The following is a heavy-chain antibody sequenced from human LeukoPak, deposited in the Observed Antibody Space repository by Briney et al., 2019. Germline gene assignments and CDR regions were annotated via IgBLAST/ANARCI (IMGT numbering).Heavy chain of an antibody. V-gene: IGHV3-66*02. CDR2: IYSGGST. D-gene: IGHD3-16*01. Sequence: GGSLRLSCAASGFTVSSNYMSWVREAPGKGLEWVSVIYSGGSTYYADSVKGRFTISRDNSKNTLYLQMNSLRAEDTAVYDCARDMIKFATREMRYWGQGTLVTVSS. J-gene: IGHJ4*02. CDR3: ARDMIKFATREMRY. CDR1: GFTVSSNY.